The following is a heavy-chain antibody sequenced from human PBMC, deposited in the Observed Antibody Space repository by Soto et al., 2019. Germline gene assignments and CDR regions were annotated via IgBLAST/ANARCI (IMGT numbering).Heavy chain of an antibody. CDR1: GFSLTANGVG. CDR3: AHSVYFED. Sequence: QITLKESDPTLVKPTQTLTLTCTVSGFSLTANGVGVTWIRQPPGQALQWLALIYWDGDRRYSPSLKSRLSISMDTTKNQVVLRMTNLDPVDTATYYCAHSVYFEDWGPGIRVTVPS. J-gene: IGHJ4*02. V-gene: IGHV2-5*02. CDR2: IYWDGDR.